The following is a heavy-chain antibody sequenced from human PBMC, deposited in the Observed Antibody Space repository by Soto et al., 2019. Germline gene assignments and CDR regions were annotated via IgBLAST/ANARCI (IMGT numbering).Heavy chain of an antibody. J-gene: IGHJ5*02. CDR2: MFYSGAT. CDR1: GGSISDISYC. CDR3: ARHKSGSDWLDP. Sequence: SETLSLTCTVSGGSISDISYCWGWIRQPPGKGLQWIGCMFYSGATYYSPSLKNRVTLSVDTSNNEFSLKLVSVTAPDTAVYYCARHKSGSDWLDPWGQGTLVTVSS. V-gene: IGHV4-39*01. D-gene: IGHD2-15*01.